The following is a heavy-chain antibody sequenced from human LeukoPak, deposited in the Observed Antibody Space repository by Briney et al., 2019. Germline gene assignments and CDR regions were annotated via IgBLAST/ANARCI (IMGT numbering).Heavy chain of an antibody. D-gene: IGHD5-18*01. V-gene: IGHV4-59*08. J-gene: IGHJ4*02. CDR2: IYHSGST. CDR3: ARLDTGMLYCDY. CDR1: GGSISSYY. Sequence: SETLSLTCTVSGGSISSYYWSWIRQPPGKGLEWIGYIYHSGSTNHNPSLRSRVTFSVDTAKNQFSLKLSSVTATDTAVYYCARLDTGMLYCDYWGQGTLVTVSS.